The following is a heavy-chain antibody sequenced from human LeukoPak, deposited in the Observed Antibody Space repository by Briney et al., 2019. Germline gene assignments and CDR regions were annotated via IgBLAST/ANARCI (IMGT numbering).Heavy chain of an antibody. V-gene: IGHV3-23*01. CDR1: GFTFSNYA. CDR2: VSGTGSST. Sequence: GGSLRLSCAASGFTFSNYAMNWDRQAPGKGLEWVSAVSGTGSSTYYADSVKGRFTISRDDSKNTLYLQMNSLRAEDTAVYYCAKVEWKPFNFDYWGQGTLVTVSS. J-gene: IGHJ4*02. D-gene: IGHD1-1*01. CDR3: AKVEWKPFNFDY.